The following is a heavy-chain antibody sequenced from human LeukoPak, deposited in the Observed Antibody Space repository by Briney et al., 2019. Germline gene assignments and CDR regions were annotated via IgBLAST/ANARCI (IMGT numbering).Heavy chain of an antibody. J-gene: IGHJ4*02. CDR1: GFIFTGYF. Sequence: PGGSLRLSCAASGFIFTGYFMSWVRQAPGKGLEWVASIKHDGSEKYYVNSVRGRFTISRDNTKNLLYLQMSSLRAEDTAVYYCARDKIVGPTTLDYWGQGTLVTVSS. D-gene: IGHD1-26*01. CDR3: ARDKIVGPTTLDY. V-gene: IGHV3-7*01. CDR2: IKHDGSEK.